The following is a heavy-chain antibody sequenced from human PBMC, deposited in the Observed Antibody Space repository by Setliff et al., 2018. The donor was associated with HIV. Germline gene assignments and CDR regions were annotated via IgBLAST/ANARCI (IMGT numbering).Heavy chain of an antibody. D-gene: IGHD3-10*01. CDR1: GGSISSYY. J-gene: IGHJ4*02. CDR3: AGGLNYYGSGSYLPLGY. V-gene: IGHV4-4*09. CDR2: RSTTGST. Sequence: ASETLSLTCTVSGGSISSYYWSWIRQPPGKGLEWIGFRSTTGSTNYNPSLRSRVTMSVDTSKNQFSLKLSSVTAADTAVYYCAGGLNYYGSGSYLPLGYWGQGTLVTVSS.